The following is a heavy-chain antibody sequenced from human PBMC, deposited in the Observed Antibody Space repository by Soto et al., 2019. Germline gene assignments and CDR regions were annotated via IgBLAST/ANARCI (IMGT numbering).Heavy chain of an antibody. J-gene: IGHJ6*02. CDR2: ISYDGSNK. CDR3: ASPSAAGNTDYGMDV. V-gene: IGHV3-30-3*01. Sequence: QVQLVESGGGVVQPGRSLRLSCAASGFTFSSYAMHWVRQAPGKGLEWVAVISYDGSNKYYADSVKGRFTISRDNSKNTLYLQMNSLRAEDTAVYYCASPSAAGNTDYGMDVWGQGTTVTVSS. D-gene: IGHD6-13*01. CDR1: GFTFSSYA.